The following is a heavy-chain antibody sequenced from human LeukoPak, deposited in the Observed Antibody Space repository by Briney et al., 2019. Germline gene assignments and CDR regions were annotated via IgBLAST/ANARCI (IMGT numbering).Heavy chain of an antibody. J-gene: IGHJ4*02. CDR3: ARRNDYGGNSDFDY. CDR1: GGTFSSYA. V-gene: IGHV1-69*04. CDR2: IIPIFGIA. Sequence: ASVKVSCKASGGTFSSYAISWVRQAPGQGLEWMGRIIPIFGIANYAQKFQGRVTITADKSTSTAYMELSSLRSEDTAVYYCARRNDYGGNSDFDYWGQGTLVTVSS. D-gene: IGHD4-23*01.